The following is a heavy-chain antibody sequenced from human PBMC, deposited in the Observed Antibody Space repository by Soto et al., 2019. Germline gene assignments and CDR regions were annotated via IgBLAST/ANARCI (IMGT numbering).Heavy chain of an antibody. CDR2: IAYSGMT. D-gene: IGHD5-12*01. V-gene: IGHV4-39*01. CDR1: GGSMRRSSYY. CDR3: ATYSYLLDTSGYHDL. Sequence: QLHLQESGPGLVSPSETLSLNCTVSGGSMRRSSYYWGWIRQTPGTGLEWIAGIAYSGMTYYRHSLKGRVAISLDRSKNQFSLRLHSVTAADTALYCCATYSYLLDTSGYHDLGGQGLQVTVSS. J-gene: IGHJ4*02.